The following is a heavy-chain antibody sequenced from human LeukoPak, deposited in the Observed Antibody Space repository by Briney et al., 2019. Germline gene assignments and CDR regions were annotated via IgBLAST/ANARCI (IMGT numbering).Heavy chain of an antibody. D-gene: IGHD4-11*01. V-gene: IGHV4-4*07. CDR1: GGSISSCY. J-gene: IGHJ6*03. CDR3: ATTTVTTEYYYYYYMDV. CDR2: IYTSGST. Sequence: KPSETLSLTCTVSGGSISSCYWSWIRQPAGKGLEWIGRIYTSGSTNYNPSLKSRVTISVDKSKNQFSLKLSSVTAADTAVYYCATTTVTTEYYYYYYMDVWGKGTTVTVSS.